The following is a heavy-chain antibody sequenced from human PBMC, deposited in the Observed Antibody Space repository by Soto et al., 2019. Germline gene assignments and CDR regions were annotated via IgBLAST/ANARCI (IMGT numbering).Heavy chain of an antibody. V-gene: IGHV2-5*02. CDR1: GFSFSSGGVG. J-gene: IGHJ6*02. D-gene: IGHD1-1*01. Sequence: QIALKESGPTLVKPTQTLTLTCTFSGFSFSSGGVGVGWLRQPQGNALEWLALIHWDGDIYYSPSLKTRLTITKASSRDQIVLTMTNMDPADTATYYCAHRLSNPPPNFYYDRGMDVWGHGTTVTVS. CDR2: IHWDGDI. CDR3: AHRLSNPPPNFYYDRGMDV.